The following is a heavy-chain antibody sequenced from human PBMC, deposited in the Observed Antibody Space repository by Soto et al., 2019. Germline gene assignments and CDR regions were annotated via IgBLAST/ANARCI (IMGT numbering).Heavy chain of an antibody. V-gene: IGHV1-2*04. CDR1: GYTFTGYY. D-gene: IGHD3-22*01. CDR3: ARENYYDSSGYEDY. J-gene: IGHJ4*02. CDR2: INPNSGGT. Sequence: GASVKVSCKASGYTFTGYYMHWVRQAPGQGLEWMGWINPNSGGTNYAQKFQGWVTMTRDTSISTAYMELSRLRSDDTAVYYCARENYYDSSGYEDYWGQGTLVTVSS.